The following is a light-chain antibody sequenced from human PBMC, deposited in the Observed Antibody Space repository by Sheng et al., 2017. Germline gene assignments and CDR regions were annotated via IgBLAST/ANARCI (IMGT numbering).Light chain of an antibody. Sequence: DIEMTQSPSSLSASVGDRVTIICRASRNIFDSLNWYQQKPESAPKLLIFAASNLQTGVPSRFSGNRSGTKFTLTIISLQPEDFATYICQQSYGSPPTFGPGTKVHL. CDR1: RNIFDS. CDR2: AAS. V-gene: IGKV1-39*01. J-gene: IGKJ3*01. CDR3: QQSYGSPPT.